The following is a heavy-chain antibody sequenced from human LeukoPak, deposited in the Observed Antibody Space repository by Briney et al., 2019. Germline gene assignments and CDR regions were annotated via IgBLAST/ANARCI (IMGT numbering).Heavy chain of an antibody. CDR3: ARTWVDTTMALDAFDI. Sequence: PGGSLRLSCAASGFTVSNNYMSWVRQSPGKGLEWVSIIYSGGSTYYADSVKDRFTIPRDTSKNTLYLQMHSLRAEDMAVYYCARTWVDTTMALDAFDIWGQGTMVTVSS. J-gene: IGHJ3*02. CDR1: GFTVSNNY. D-gene: IGHD5-18*01. CDR2: IYSGGST. V-gene: IGHV3-66*01.